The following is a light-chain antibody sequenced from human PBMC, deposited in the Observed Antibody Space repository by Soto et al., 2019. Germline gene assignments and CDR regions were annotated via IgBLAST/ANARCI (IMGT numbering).Light chain of an antibody. J-gene: IGLJ2*01. CDR2: EVS. V-gene: IGLV2-8*01. CDR1: SSDVGVYNY. CDR3: SSYAGSNNVV. Sequence: QSALTQPPSASGSPGQSVTISCTGTSSDVGVYNYVSWYQQHPGKAPKLLIYEVSKRPSGVPDRFSGSKSGHTASLTVSGLQAEDEADFYCSSYAGSNNVVFGGGTKLTVL.